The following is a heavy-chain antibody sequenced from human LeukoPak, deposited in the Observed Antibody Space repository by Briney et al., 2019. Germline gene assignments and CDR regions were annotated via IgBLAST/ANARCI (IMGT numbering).Heavy chain of an antibody. CDR3: AREGTRYYYYMDV. J-gene: IGHJ6*03. V-gene: IGHV1-2*02. D-gene: IGHD3/OR15-3a*01. CDR1: GYTFTGYY. Sequence: ASVKVSCKASGYTFTGYYIHWVREAPGQGLEWMGWINPNSGGTNYAQKFQGRVTMTRDTSISTAYMELSRLRSDDTAVYYCAREGTRYYYYMDVWGKGTTVTVSS. CDR2: INPNSGGT.